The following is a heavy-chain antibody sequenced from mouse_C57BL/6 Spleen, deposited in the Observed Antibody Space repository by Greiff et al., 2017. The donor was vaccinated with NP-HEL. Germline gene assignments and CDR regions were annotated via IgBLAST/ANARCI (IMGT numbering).Heavy chain of an antibody. CDR2: IYPGDGDT. V-gene: IGHV1-80*01. CDR3: ARMDSNWYFDV. J-gene: IGHJ1*03. Sequence: QVQLQQSGAELVKPGASVKISCKASGYAFSSYGMNWVKQRPGKGLEWIGQIYPGDGDTNYNGKFKGKATLTADKSSSTAYMQLSSLTSEDSAVYFCARMDSNWYFDVWGTGTTVTVSS. CDR1: GYAFSSYG. D-gene: IGHD2-5*01.